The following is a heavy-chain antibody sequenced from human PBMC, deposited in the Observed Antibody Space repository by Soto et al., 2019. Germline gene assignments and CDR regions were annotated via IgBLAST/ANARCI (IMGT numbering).Heavy chain of an antibody. D-gene: IGHD3-22*01. CDR2: ISPYNDDT. J-gene: IGHJ6*02. Sequence: ASVRISCKASVYSSISYGITWVRQAPGQGLEWLGWISPYNDDTKYAQSLQGRVTMTTDTSTRTAYMDIRGLRSDDTAIYYCARGGYYDSSGARNYHYYGMDVWGQGTTVTVSS. CDR3: ARGGYYDSSGARNYHYYGMDV. V-gene: IGHV1-18*01. CDR1: VYSSISYG.